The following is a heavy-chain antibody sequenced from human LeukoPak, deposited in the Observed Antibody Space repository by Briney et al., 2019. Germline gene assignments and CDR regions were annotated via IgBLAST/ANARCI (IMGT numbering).Heavy chain of an antibody. V-gene: IGHV3-48*03. Sequence: GGSLRLSCAVSGFTSQFTFSDFEMYWLRQAPGKGLEWVSYISSSSSTRYYADSVKGRFTISRDNAKNSLYLQMNSLRAEDTAVYYCATMTVASPFDYWGQGTLVTVSS. CDR2: ISSSSSTR. CDR1: GFTSQFTFSDFE. J-gene: IGHJ4*02. CDR3: ATMTVASPFDY. D-gene: IGHD6-19*01.